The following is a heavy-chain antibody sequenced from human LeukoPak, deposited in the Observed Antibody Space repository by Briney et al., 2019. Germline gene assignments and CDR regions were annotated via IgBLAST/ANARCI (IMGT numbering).Heavy chain of an antibody. CDR3: AKGFAATGIGY. V-gene: IGHV6-1*01. J-gene: IGHJ4*02. D-gene: IGHD6-13*01. CDR2: TYYKSKWYN. CDR1: GDSVSSNSGA. Sequence: SQTLSLTCAISGDSVSSNSGAWNWIRHAPSRGLKWLGRTYYKSKWYNDYAVSVKSRITINPDTSKNQFSLQLNSVTPEDTAVYFCAKGFAATGIGYWGQGTLVTVSS.